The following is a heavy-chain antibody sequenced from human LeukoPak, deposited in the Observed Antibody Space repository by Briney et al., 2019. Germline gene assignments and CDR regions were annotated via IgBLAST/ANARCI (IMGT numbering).Heavy chain of an antibody. CDR3: ARVGRDAFDI. J-gene: IGHJ3*02. CDR2: IRYDGSNK. Sequence: GGSLRLSCAASGFTFSSYGMHWVRQAPGEGLEWVAFIRYDGSNKYYADSVKGRFTISRDNAKNTLYLQMNSLRAEDTAVYYCARVGRDAFDIWGQGTMVTVSS. D-gene: IGHD3-10*01. CDR1: GFTFSSYG. V-gene: IGHV3-30*02.